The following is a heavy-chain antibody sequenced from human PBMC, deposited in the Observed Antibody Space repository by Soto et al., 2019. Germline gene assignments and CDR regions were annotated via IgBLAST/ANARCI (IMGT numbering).Heavy chain of an antibody. D-gene: IGHD2-2*01. CDR1: GFTFSSYA. Sequence: PGGSLRLSCAASGFTFSSYAMSWVRQAPGKGLEWVSAISGSGGSTYYADSVKGRFTISRDNSKNTLYLQMNSLSAEDTAVYYCARGRGSTGYLGREHYFDYWGQGTLVTVSS. J-gene: IGHJ4*02. CDR3: ARGRGSTGYLGREHYFDY. CDR2: ISGSGGST. V-gene: IGHV3-23*01.